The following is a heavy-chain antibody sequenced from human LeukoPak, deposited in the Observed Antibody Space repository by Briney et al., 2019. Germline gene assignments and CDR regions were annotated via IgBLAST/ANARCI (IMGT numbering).Heavy chain of an antibody. CDR3: ARDNDFFDY. J-gene: IGHJ4*02. Sequence: SETLSLTCSVSGGSINTYYWSCIRQPAGKGLEWIGRIHSSGSTHYDPSLKSRVTMSLDTSKNQFSLKLTSVTAADTAVYYCARDNDFFDYWGQGTLVTVSS. CDR1: GGSINTYY. CDR2: IHSSGST. V-gene: IGHV4-4*07.